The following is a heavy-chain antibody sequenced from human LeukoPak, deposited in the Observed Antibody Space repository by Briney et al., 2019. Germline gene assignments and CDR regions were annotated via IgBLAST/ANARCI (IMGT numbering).Heavy chain of an antibody. CDR1: GYTFTSYY. Sequence: GASVKVSCKASGYTFTSYYMHWVRQAPGQGLEWMGIINPSGGSTSYAQKFQGRVTMTRDTSTSTVYMELSSLRSEDTAMYYCARISGSYHYFDYWGQGTLVTVSS. V-gene: IGHV1-46*01. D-gene: IGHD1-26*01. J-gene: IGHJ4*02. CDR2: INPSGGST. CDR3: ARISGSYHYFDY.